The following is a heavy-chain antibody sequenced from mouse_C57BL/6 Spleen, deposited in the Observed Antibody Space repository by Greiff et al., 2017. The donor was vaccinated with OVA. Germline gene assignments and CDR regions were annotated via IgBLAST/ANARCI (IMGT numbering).Heavy chain of an antibody. V-gene: IGHV5-9*01. D-gene: IGHD4-1*01. CDR3: ARHANWDVWFAY. CDR1: GFTFSSYT. Sequence: EVKVVESGGGLVKPGGSLKLSCAASGFTFSSYTMSWVRQTPEKRLEWVATISGGGGNTYYPDSVKGRVTISRDNAKNTLYLQMSSLRSEDTALYYCARHANWDVWFAYWGQGTLVTVSA. CDR2: ISGGGGNT. J-gene: IGHJ3*01.